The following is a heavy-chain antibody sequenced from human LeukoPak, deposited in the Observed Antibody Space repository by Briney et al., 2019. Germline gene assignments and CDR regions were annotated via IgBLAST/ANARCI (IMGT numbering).Heavy chain of an antibody. Sequence: GGSLRLSCAASGFTFSSYDMHWVRQAPGKGLERVAVISYDGSNKYYADSVKGRFTISRDNSKNTLYLQMNSLRAEDTAVYYCARDPYYDSSAYPFDYWGQGTLVTVSS. CDR2: ISYDGSNK. V-gene: IGHV3-30*04. J-gene: IGHJ4*02. D-gene: IGHD3-22*01. CDR1: GFTFSSYD. CDR3: ARDPYYDSSAYPFDY.